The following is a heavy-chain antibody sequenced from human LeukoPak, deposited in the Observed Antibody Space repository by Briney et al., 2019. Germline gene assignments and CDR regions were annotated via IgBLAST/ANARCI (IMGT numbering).Heavy chain of an antibody. J-gene: IGHJ4*02. CDR1: GYSFTNYW. CDR2: IDPGDSET. V-gene: IGHV5-51*01. CDR3: ARQTGLHFDY. D-gene: IGHD7-27*01. Sequence: GESLKISCKGSGYSFTNYWIGWVRQMPGKGLEWMGIIDPGDSETTYSPSFQGQVTISADKSITTAYLQWTSLKASDTAMYYCARQTGLHFDYWGQGTLVIVSS.